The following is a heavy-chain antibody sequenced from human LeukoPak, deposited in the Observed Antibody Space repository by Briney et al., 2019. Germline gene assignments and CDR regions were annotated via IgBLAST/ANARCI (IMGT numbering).Heavy chain of an antibody. CDR2: ISSSTSYI. J-gene: IGHJ4*02. Sequence: GRSLRLSCAASGFTFSSYSMNWIRQAPGKGLEWVSSISSSTSYIYYADSVKGRFTISKDNAKNSLYLQMNSLRAEDAAVYYCARAGGSTVSHSDYWGQGTLVTVSS. V-gene: IGHV3-21*01. CDR3: ARAGGSTVSHSDY. CDR1: GFTFSSYS. D-gene: IGHD4-17*01.